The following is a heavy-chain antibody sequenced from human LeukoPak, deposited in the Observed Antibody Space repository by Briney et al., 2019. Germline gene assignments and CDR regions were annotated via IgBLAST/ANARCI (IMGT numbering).Heavy chain of an antibody. V-gene: IGHV3-21*06. Sequence: PAGSLRLSCAASGFTLSSHRMDWVRQAPGKGLEWVSSISSRSSFKDYANSVKGRFTISRDNAKNLLYLQMNSLRAEDTAVYFCAKDGGFWSDYSYFDYWGQGTQVTVSS. D-gene: IGHD3-3*01. J-gene: IGHJ4*02. CDR1: GFTLSSHR. CDR2: ISSRSSFK. CDR3: AKDGGFWSDYSYFDY.